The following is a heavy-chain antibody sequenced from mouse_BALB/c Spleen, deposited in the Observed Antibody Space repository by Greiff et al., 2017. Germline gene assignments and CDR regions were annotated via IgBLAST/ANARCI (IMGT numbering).Heavy chain of an antibody. CDR2: ISYSGST. J-gene: IGHJ4*01. Sequence: EVKLQESGPGLVKPSQSLSLTCTVTGYSITSDYAWNWIRQFPGNKLEWMGYISYSGSTSYNPSLKSRISITRDTSKNQFFLQLNSVTTEDTATYYCARDRGDYWGQGTSVTVSS. CDR3: ARDRGDY. V-gene: IGHV3-2*02. CDR1: GYSITSDYA.